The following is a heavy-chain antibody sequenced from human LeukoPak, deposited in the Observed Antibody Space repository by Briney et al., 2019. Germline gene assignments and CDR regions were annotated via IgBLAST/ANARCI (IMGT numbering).Heavy chain of an antibody. D-gene: IGHD3-22*01. V-gene: IGHV3-23*01. CDR3: AKEPWYYYDSSGYGDY. CDR2: ISSSGGST. Sequence: RGSLCLSCAVSGLTFSIYAMSWVRQAPGKGLEWVSAISSSGGSTYYADSVKGRFTISRDNSKNTLYLQMNSLRAEDTAVYYCAKEPWYYYDSSGYGDYWGQGALVTVSS. J-gene: IGHJ4*02. CDR1: GLTFSIYA.